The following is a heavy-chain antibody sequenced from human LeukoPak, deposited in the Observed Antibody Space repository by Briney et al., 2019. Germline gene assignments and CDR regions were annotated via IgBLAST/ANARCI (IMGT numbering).Heavy chain of an antibody. V-gene: IGHV3-30*03. CDR2: ISYDGSNK. CDR3: ARDLNRGSYFDY. J-gene: IGHJ4*02. Sequence: GGSLRLSCAASGFTFSSYGMHWVRQAPGKGLEWVAVISYDGSNKYYADSVKGRFTISRDNSKNTLYLQMNSLRAEDTAVYYCARDLNRGSYFDYWGQGSLVTVSS. CDR1: GFTFSSYG.